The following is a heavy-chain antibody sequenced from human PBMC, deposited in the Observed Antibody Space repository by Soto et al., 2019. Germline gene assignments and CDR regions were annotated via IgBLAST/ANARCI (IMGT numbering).Heavy chain of an antibody. Sequence: RASVKVSCKASGYSFTSYAIYWVRQAPGQRLEWMGWINAGNGNTKYSQKLQGRVTFTGDTSASTAHMELSSLRPEDTAVYFCARGVENIVVVLDVFGYYGMDVWGQGTTVTVSS. CDR3: ARGVENIVVVLDVFGYYGMDV. CDR1: GYSFTSYA. CDR2: INAGNGNT. V-gene: IGHV1-3*01. D-gene: IGHD2-2*01. J-gene: IGHJ6*02.